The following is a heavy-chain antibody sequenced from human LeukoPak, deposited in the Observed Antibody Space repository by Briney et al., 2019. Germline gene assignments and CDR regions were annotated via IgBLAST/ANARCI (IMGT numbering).Heavy chain of an antibody. J-gene: IGHJ4*02. V-gene: IGHV1-8*03. Sequence: GASVKVSCKASGYTFTSYGISWVRQAPGQGLEWMGWMNPNSGNTGYAQKFQGRVTITRNTSISTAYMELSSLRSEDTAVYYCARVRYCSSTSCYKNFDYWGQGTLVTVSS. D-gene: IGHD2-2*02. CDR3: ARVRYCSSTSCYKNFDY. CDR2: MNPNSGNT. CDR1: GYTFTSYG.